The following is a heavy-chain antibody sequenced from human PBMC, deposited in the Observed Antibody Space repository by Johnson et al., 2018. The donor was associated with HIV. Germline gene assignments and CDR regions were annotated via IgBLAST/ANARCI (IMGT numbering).Heavy chain of an antibody. Sequence: VQLVESGGGVVRPGGSLRLSCAASGFTFHDYGMSWVRQTPGKGLEWVSGINWNGVRTGYVDSVQVRFTISRDNAENSLYLQMNSLRAEDTAVYYCTTADCGGDCYEPDAFDIWGQGTMVTVSS. CDR3: TTADCGGDCYEPDAFDI. CDR1: GFTFHDYG. D-gene: IGHD2-21*02. J-gene: IGHJ3*02. CDR2: INWNGVRT. V-gene: IGHV3-20*04.